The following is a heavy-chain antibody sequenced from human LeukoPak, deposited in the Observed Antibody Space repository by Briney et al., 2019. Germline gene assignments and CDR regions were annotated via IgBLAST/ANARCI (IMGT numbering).Heavy chain of an antibody. V-gene: IGHV3-48*03. CDR3: AKPVSVDTAMVPCDY. CDR1: GFSFRSYE. Sequence: PGGSLRLSCAASGFSFRSYEMNWVRQAPGKGLEWVSYISTSGSTIYYAASVRGRFTISRDNAKNSLYLQMNSLRGEDTAVYYCAKPVSVDTAMVPCDYWGQGTLVTVSS. CDR2: ISTSGSTI. J-gene: IGHJ4*02. D-gene: IGHD5-18*01.